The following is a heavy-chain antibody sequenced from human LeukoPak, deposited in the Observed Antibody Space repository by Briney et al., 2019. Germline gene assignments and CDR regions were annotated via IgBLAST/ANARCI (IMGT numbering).Heavy chain of an antibody. D-gene: IGHD3-10*01. Sequence: SETLSLTCTVPGGSISSYYWSWIRQPPGKGLEWIGYIYYSGSTNYNPSLKSRVTISVDTSKNQFSLKLSSVTAADTAVYYCASSTMVRGSSFWFDPWGQGTLVTVSS. CDR3: ASSTMVRGSSFWFDP. V-gene: IGHV4-59*01. CDR2: IYYSGST. CDR1: GGSISSYY. J-gene: IGHJ5*02.